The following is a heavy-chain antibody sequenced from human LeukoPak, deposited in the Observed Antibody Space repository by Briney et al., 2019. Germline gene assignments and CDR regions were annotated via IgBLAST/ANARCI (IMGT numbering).Heavy chain of an antibody. J-gene: IGHJ6*04. V-gene: IGHV3-7*01. Sequence: GGSLRLSCAASGFTFSSYWMTWVRQAPGKGLEWVGNIKGDGSEKYYVDSVKGRFTISRDNAKNSLYLQMNSLRAEDTAVYYCAELGITMIGGVWGKGTTVTISS. CDR2: IKGDGSEK. CDR1: GFTFSSYW. CDR3: AELGITMIGGV. D-gene: IGHD3-10*02.